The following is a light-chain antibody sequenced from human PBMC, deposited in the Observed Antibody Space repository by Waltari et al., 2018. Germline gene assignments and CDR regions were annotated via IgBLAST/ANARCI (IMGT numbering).Light chain of an antibody. J-gene: IGKJ4*01. Sequence: DIQMTQSPSTLSASVGDRVTITCRASQSISSWLAWYQQKPGEAPKLLIYKASSLESGVPSRFSGSGSGTEFTLTISSLQPDDFATYYCQQYNSYPLTFGGGTKVEIK. CDR1: QSISSW. CDR3: QQYNSYPLT. CDR2: KAS. V-gene: IGKV1-5*03.